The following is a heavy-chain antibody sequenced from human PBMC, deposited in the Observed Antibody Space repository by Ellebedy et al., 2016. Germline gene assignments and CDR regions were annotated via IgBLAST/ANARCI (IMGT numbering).Heavy chain of an antibody. V-gene: IGHV1-8*01. D-gene: IGHD5-18*01. J-gene: IGHJ6*03. CDR1: GYTFASYD. CDR2: MNPNSGNT. CDR3: ARRGTAMGMTVGYYYYYMDV. Sequence: ASVKVSCKASGYTFASYDINWVRQATGQGLEWMGWMNPNSGNTGYAQKFQGRVTITADKSTSTAYMELSSLRSEDTAVYYCARRGTAMGMTVGYYYYYMDVWGKGTTVTVSS.